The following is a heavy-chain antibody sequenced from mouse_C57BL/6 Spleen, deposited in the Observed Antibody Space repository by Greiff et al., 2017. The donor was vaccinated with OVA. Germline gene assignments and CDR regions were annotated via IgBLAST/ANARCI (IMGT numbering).Heavy chain of an antibody. CDR3: ARSTTVQPDWFAY. Sequence: EVQLQQSGPELVKPGASVKISCKASGYTFTDYYMNWVKQSHGKSLEWIGDINPNNGGTSYNQKFKGKATLTVDKSSSTAYMELRSLTSEDSAVYYGARSTTVQPDWFAYWGQGTLVTVSA. J-gene: IGHJ3*01. D-gene: IGHD1-1*01. V-gene: IGHV1-26*01. CDR1: GYTFTDYY. CDR2: INPNNGGT.